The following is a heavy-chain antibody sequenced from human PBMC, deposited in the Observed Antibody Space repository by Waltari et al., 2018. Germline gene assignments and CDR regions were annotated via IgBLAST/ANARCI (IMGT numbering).Heavy chain of an antibody. J-gene: IGHJ5*02. CDR2: IYWNDDK. Sequence: QITLKESGPTLVKPTQTLTLTCSFSGFSLSTTGVGVGWIRQPPGEALEWLALIYWNDDKRYNPSLKSRVTITKDTSKNQVVLIMTNMDPVDTATYYCAHNVGGWAENWFDPWGQGTLVTVSP. CDR1: GFSLSTTGVG. D-gene: IGHD6-19*01. CDR3: AHNVGGWAENWFDP. V-gene: IGHV2-5*01.